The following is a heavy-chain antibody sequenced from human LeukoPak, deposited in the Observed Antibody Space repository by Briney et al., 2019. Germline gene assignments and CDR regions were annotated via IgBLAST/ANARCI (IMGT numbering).Heavy chain of an antibody. V-gene: IGHV4-31*03. CDR2: IYYSGST. CDR3: ASSPRLTTSWFLFDS. D-gene: IGHD2-2*01. Sequence: PSETLSLTCTVSGGSISSGGYYWSWIRQHPGKGLEWIGYIYYSGSTYYNPSLKSRVTISVDTSKNQFSLKLSSVTAADTAVYYCASSPRLTTSWFLFDSWGHGTLVTVSS. CDR1: GGSISSGGYY. J-gene: IGHJ5*01.